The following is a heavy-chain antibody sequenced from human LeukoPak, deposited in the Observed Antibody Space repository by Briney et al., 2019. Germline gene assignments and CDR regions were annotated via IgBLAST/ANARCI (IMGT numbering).Heavy chain of an antibody. Sequence: ASVKVSCKASGYTFTSCGISWVRQAPGQGVEWMGWISAYNGNTNYAQKLQGRVTMTTDTSTSTAYMELRSLRSVDTAVYYCAREGRLWPERNDAFDIWGQGTMVTVSS. CDR3: AREGRLWPERNDAFDI. CDR1: GYTFTSCG. CDR2: ISAYNGNT. V-gene: IGHV1-18*01. J-gene: IGHJ3*02.